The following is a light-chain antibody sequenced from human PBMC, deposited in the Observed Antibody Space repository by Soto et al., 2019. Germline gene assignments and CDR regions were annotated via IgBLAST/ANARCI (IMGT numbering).Light chain of an antibody. J-gene: IGKJ2*01. CDR1: QSVSRGF. CDR2: GTS. Sequence: EIVLTQSPGTLSLSPGERATLSCRASQSVSRGFLAWYQQKPDQPPRLLIYGTSSRATGIPDRFSGSGSGTDCILTISRLEPEDFAVYSCQQYDNSPPTFGQGTKLEIK. V-gene: IGKV3-20*01. CDR3: QQYDNSPPT.